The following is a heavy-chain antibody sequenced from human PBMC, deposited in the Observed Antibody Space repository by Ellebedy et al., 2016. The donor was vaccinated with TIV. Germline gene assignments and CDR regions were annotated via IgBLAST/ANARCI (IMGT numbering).Heavy chain of an antibody. CDR3: ARGGAKGENSFFNP. CDR2: MNPISGRT. J-gene: IGHJ5*02. D-gene: IGHD5-18*01. Sequence: AASVKVSCKASGCTFSNYVINWVRQAAGQGLEWMGRMNPISGRTDYPEKFQGRVTMTRNTSINTAYMALSRLSSEDTAVYYCARGGAKGENSFFNPWGQGTLVTVSS. V-gene: IGHV1-8*02. CDR1: GCTFSNYV.